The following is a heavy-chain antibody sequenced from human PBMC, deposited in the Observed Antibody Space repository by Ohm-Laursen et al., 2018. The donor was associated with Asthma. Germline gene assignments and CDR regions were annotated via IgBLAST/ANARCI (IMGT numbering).Heavy chain of an antibody. J-gene: IGHJ6*02. CDR2: IKSKTDGGTT. CDR1: GFTFSNAW. CDR3: TTDGLRLGELSLYYYYGMDV. Sequence: GSLRLSCTASGFTFSNAWMSWVRQAPGKGLEWVGRIKSKTDGGTTDYAAPVKGRFTISRDDSKNTLYLQMNSLKTEDTAVYYCTTDGLRLGELSLYYYYGMDVWGQGTTVTVSS. D-gene: IGHD3-16*02. V-gene: IGHV3-15*01.